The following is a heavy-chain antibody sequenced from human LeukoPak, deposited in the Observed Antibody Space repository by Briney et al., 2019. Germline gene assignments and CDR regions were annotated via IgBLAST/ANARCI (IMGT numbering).Heavy chain of an antibody. J-gene: IGHJ3*01. V-gene: IGHV3-15*01. CDR3: TTYNDRDAFDF. CDR2: IKNNNDGGTT. CDR1: GFTFSRAW. Sequence: GGSLRLSCEGSGFTFSRAWMSWVRQAPGKGLDWVGRIKNNNDGGTTAEAAPVKGRFFISRDDSKNTLYLQMNGLTTEDTAVYCCTTYNDRDAFDFWGQGTMVTVSP. D-gene: IGHD1-14*01.